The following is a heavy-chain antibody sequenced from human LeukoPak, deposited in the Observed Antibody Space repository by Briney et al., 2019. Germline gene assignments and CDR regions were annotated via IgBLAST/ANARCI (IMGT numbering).Heavy chain of an antibody. Sequence: SQTLSLTCTVSGGSISGGGYFWNWIRQHPGKGLEWIGYIFNSGGTFYSPSLKSRVTISVDTSKNQFSLKLSSVTAADTAVYYCARESADSSSFYWFDPWGQGTLVTVSS. D-gene: IGHD6-6*01. V-gene: IGHV4-31*03. CDR2: IFNSGGT. CDR3: ARESADSSSFYWFDP. CDR1: GGSISGGGYF. J-gene: IGHJ5*02.